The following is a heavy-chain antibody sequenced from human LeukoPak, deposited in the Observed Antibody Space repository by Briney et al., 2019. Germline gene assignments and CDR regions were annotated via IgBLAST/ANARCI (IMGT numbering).Heavy chain of an antibody. CDR1: GLTFSSYG. CDR2: IWYDGSNK. Sequence: PGGSLRLSCAASGLTFSSYGMHWVRQAPGKGLEWVAVIWYDGSNKYYADSVKGRFTISRDNSKNTLYLQMNSLRAEDTAVYYCARDLKIGEFDYWGQGTLVTVSS. CDR3: ARDLKIGEFDY. J-gene: IGHJ4*02. V-gene: IGHV3-33*01. D-gene: IGHD3-10*01.